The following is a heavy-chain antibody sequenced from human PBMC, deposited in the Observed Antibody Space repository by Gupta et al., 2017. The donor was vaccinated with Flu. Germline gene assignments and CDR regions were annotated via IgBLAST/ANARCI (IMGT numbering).Heavy chain of an antibody. Sequence: LESGGGLIQGGESLRISCAASGFTFNRSVMNWNRQAPVKGLEWVAGISGSGGSTYYAESVKGRFTISRDNFKDMMTLQVDNVRAEDTAVYYCAKGDCVGDCYYYFDHWGQGTLVTVSS. D-gene: IGHD2-21*01. CDR3: AKGDCVGDCYYYFDH. V-gene: IGHV3-23*01. CDR1: GFTFNRSV. CDR2: ISGSGGST. J-gene: IGHJ4*02.